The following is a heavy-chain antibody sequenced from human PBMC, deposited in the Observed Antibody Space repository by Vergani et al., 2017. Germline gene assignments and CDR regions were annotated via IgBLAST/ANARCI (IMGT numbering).Heavy chain of an antibody. Sequence: QVQLQQWGAGLLKPSETLSLTCAVYGGSFSGYYWSWIRQPPGKGLEWIGEINHSGSTNYNPSLKSRVTISVDTSKNQFSLKLSSVTAADTAVYYCARQRDYVWGSYPLDYWGQGTLVTVSS. D-gene: IGHD3-16*02. V-gene: IGHV4-34*01. CDR1: GGSFSGYY. J-gene: IGHJ4*02. CDR3: ARQRDYVWGSYPLDY. CDR2: INHSGST.